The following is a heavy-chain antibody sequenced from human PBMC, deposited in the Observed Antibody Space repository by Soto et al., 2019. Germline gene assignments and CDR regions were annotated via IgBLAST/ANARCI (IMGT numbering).Heavy chain of an antibody. D-gene: IGHD6-6*01. CDR2: IKQDGSEK. J-gene: IGHJ6*02. Sequence: EVQLVESGGGLVQPGGSLRLSCAASGFTFSSYWMSWVRQAPGKGLEWVANIKQDGSEKYYVDSVKGRFTISRDNAKNSLYLQMNSLRAEDTAVYYCARDRGSSYPEKYYCYGMDVWGQGTTVTVSS. V-gene: IGHV3-7*01. CDR3: ARDRGSSYPEKYYCYGMDV. CDR1: GFTFSSYW.